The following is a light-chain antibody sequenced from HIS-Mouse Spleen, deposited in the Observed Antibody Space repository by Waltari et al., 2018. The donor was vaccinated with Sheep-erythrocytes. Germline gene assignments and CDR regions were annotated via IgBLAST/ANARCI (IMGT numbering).Light chain of an antibody. CDR1: SSDLGGYNY. J-gene: IGLJ1*01. CDR2: EVS. V-gene: IGLV2-11*01. CDR3: CSYAGSYNHV. Sequence: QSALTQPRSVSGSPGQSVTISCTGTSSDLGGYNYVSWYQQHPGKAPKLMIYEVSKRPSGVPDRFSGSKSGNTASLTISGLQAEDEADYYCCSYAGSYNHVFATGTKVTVL.